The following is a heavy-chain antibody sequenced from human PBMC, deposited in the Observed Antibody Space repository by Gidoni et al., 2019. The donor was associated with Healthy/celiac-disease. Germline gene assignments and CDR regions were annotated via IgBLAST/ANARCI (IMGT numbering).Heavy chain of an antibody. J-gene: IGHJ6*02. D-gene: IGHD3-3*01. CDR2: ISSSSSYI. Sequence: EVQLVESGGGLVKPGGSLRLSCAASGFTFSSYSMNWVRQAPGKGLEWVSSISSSSSYIYYADSVKGRFTISRDNAKNSLYLQMNSLRAEDTAVYYCARSDYDFWSGYFRYYYGMDVWGQGTTVTVSS. CDR3: ARSDYDFWSGYFRYYYGMDV. V-gene: IGHV3-21*01. CDR1: GFTFSSYS.